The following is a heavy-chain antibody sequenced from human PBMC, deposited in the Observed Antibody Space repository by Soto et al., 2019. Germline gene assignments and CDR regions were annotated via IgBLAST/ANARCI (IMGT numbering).Heavy chain of an antibody. J-gene: IGHJ5*02. CDR3: ARVRRGYYYDSSGSKGARFDP. D-gene: IGHD3-22*01. CDR1: GGSFSGYY. Sequence: QVQLQQWGAGLLKHSETLSLTCAVYGGSFSGYYWSWIRQPPGKGLEWIGEINHSGSTNYNPSLKSRVTISVDTSKTQFSLKLSSVTAADTAVYYCARVRRGYYYDSSGSKGARFDPWGQGTLVTVSS. CDR2: INHSGST. V-gene: IGHV4-34*01.